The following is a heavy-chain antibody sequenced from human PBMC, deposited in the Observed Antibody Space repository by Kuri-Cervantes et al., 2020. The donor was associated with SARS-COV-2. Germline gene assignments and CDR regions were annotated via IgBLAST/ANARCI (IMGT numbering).Heavy chain of an antibody. Sequence: GESLKISCAASGFTFSSYSMNWVRQAPGEGLEWVSYISSSSSTIYYADSVKGRFTISRDNAKNSLYLQMNSLRAEDTAVYYCARGRYGFDYWGQGTLVTVSS. D-gene: IGHD5-18*01. CDR1: GFTFSSYS. CDR2: ISSSSSTI. CDR3: ARGRYGFDY. J-gene: IGHJ4*02. V-gene: IGHV3-48*01.